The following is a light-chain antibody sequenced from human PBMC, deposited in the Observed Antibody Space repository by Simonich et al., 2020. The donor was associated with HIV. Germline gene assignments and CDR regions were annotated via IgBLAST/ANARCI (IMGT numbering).Light chain of an antibody. Sequence: DIQMTQSPSTLSASVGDRVTITCRASQSISSWLAWYQQKPGKATKLLIYKASSLESGVPSMFSGSGFGTEFTLTISSLQPDDFATYYCQQYDELPYTFGQGTKLEIK. CDR2: KAS. CDR1: QSISSW. J-gene: IGKJ2*01. CDR3: QQYDELPYT. V-gene: IGKV1-5*03.